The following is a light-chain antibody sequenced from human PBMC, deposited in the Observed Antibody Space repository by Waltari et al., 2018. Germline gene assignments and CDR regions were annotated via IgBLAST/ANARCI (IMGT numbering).Light chain of an antibody. CDR3: AAWDDSLSCWV. J-gene: IGLJ3*02. Sequence: QSVLTQPPSASGTPGQRVTISCSGSSSTVGRSYVYWYQHLPGAAPKVLMFRDDERASGIPDRFSGSKSGTSASLAISGLRSEDEADYYCAAWDDSLSCWVFGGGTKLTVL. V-gene: IGLV1-47*01. CDR2: RDD. CDR1: SSTVGRSY.